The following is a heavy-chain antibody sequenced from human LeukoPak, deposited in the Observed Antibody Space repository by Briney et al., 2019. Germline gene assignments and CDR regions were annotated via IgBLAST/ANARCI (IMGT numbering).Heavy chain of an antibody. CDR1: GFTFSSYA. Sequence: GGSLRLSCAASGFTFSSYAMSWVRQAPGKGLGWVAYIKKTGSETYYVDSVKGRFTITRDNTRNSLFLQMYSLRAEDTAVYFCAREDGYCSGGNCYSYFDSWGQGTLVTVSS. D-gene: IGHD2-15*01. J-gene: IGHJ4*02. CDR2: IKKTGSET. CDR3: AREDGYCSGGNCYSYFDS. V-gene: IGHV3-7*01.